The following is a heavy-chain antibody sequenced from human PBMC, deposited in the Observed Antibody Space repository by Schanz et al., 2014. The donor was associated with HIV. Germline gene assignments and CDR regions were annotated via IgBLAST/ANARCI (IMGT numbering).Heavy chain of an antibody. V-gene: IGHV3-23*01. J-gene: IGHJ4*02. D-gene: IGHD3-22*01. CDR2: ISGSGGST. CDR1: GFTFSSYA. CDR3: AKPEYDSSGNSQSHFDS. Sequence: EVQLLESGGGLVQPGGSLRLSCAASGFTFSSYAMSWVRQAPGKGLEWVSAISGSGGSTYYADSVKGRFTISRDNSKNTLYLQMNSLRAEDTAVYYCAKPEYDSSGNSQSHFDSWGQGTLVTVSS.